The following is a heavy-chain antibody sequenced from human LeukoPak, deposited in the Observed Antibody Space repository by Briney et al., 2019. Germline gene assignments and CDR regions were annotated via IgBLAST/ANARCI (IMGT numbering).Heavy chain of an antibody. CDR1: GFTFSSYG. V-gene: IGHV3-33*06. CDR2: IWYDGSNK. CDR3: AKEGVGATRYFQH. Sequence: PGRSLRLSCAVSGFTFSSYGMHWVRQAPGKGLEWVAVIWYDGSNKYYADSVKGRFTISRDNSKNTLYLQMNSLRAEDTAVYYCAKEGVGATRYFQHWGQGTLVTVSS. J-gene: IGHJ1*01. D-gene: IGHD1-26*01.